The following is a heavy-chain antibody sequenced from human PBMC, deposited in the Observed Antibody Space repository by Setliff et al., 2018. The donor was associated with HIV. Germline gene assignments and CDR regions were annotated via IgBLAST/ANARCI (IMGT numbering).Heavy chain of an antibody. CDR3: ARGAYSSIWFSQGLNAFDI. D-gene: IGHD6-13*01. CDR1: GGAFSGYA. CDR2: LIPILGIA. J-gene: IGHJ3*02. V-gene: IGHV1-69*10. Sequence: ASVKVSCKASGGAFSGYALSWVRQAPGQGLEWMGGLIPILGIAQYAQKFHGRVTISADTSATTAYLEVSSLRSDDTAVYYCARGAYSSIWFSQGLNAFDIWGQGTMVTVS.